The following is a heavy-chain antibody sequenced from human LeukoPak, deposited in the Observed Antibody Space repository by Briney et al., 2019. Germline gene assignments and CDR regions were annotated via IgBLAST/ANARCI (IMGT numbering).Heavy chain of an antibody. V-gene: IGHV4-34*01. Sequence: SETLSLTCAVYGGSFSGYYWSWIRQPPGKGLEWIGEINHSGSTNYNPSLKSRVTISVDTSKNQFSLKLSSVTAADTAVYYCARDGDGYFDYWGQGTLVTVSS. CDR3: ARDGDGYFDY. CDR2: INHSGST. D-gene: IGHD3-10*01. J-gene: IGHJ4*02. CDR1: GGSFSGYY.